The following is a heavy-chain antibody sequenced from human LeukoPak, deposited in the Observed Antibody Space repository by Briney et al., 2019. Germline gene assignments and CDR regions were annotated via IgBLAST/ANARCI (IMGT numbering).Heavy chain of an antibody. CDR1: GCTFTSYG. CDR3: TRGPSLTDIEGAGKRPAIDY. J-gene: IGHJ4*02. V-gene: IGHV1-18*01. D-gene: IGHD6-13*01. Sequence: ASVKVSCKASGCTFTSYGISWVRQAPGQGLEWMGGISAYIGKANYAQKLQGRVTNTTDKSTSTAYMELRSLRSDDTAVYYCTRGPSLTDIEGAGKRPAIDYWGGGRLASVSS. CDR2: ISAYIGKA.